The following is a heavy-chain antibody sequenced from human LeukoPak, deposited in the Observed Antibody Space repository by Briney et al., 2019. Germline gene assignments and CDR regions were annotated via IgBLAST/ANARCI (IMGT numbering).Heavy chain of an antibody. CDR2: INHSGST. CDR3: ARVEDSSGWGYLDY. V-gene: IGHV4-34*01. D-gene: IGHD6-19*01. CDR1: GGSFSGYY. Sequence: SETLSLTCAVYGGSFSGYYWSWIRQPPGKGLEWIGEINHSGSTNYNPSLKSRVTISVDTSKNQFSLKLSSVTAADTAVYYCARVEDSSGWGYLDYWGQGTLVTVSS. J-gene: IGHJ4*02.